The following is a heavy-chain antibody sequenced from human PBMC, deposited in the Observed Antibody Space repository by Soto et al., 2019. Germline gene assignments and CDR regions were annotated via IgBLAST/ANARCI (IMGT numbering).Heavy chain of an antibody. D-gene: IGHD1-1*01. CDR3: ARDDLDVKGGSTTVGAGRVGDY. V-gene: IGHV3-30*03. CDR2: ISYDGSKE. J-gene: IGHJ4*02. CDR1: GFAFSLYD. Sequence: QVQLVESGGGVVQPGRSLRLSCAASGFAFSLYDIHWVRQAPGKGLEWVSVISYDGSKEYYADSVRGRFSISRDNSRNTLFLQIDNITTEDKAVYCCARDDLDVKGGSTTVGAGRVGDYWGQGTLVTVSS.